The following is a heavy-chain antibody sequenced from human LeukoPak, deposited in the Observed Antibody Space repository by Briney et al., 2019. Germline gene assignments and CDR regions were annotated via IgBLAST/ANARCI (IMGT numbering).Heavy chain of an antibody. D-gene: IGHD6-19*01. V-gene: IGHV6-1*01. CDR1: GDSFSSNSAA. CDR2: TYYRSQWYN. CDR3: ARVLGYSSGWSPLDY. J-gene: IGHJ4*02. Sequence: SQTLSLTCAISGDSFSSNSAAWNWLRQSPSRGLEWLGRTYYRSQWYNDYAVSVKSRITINPDTSKNQFSLQLNSVTPEDTAVYYCARVLGYSSGWSPLDYWGQGTLVTVSS.